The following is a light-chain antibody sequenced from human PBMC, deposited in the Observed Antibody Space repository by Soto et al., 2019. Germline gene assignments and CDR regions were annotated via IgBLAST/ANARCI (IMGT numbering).Light chain of an antibody. Sequence: IRITQSPANLSVSTREIATVSCRASQSGSSNLAWYHQKPGQTPKLLICVASTMTTGITARFSGSGSGKEFTPAISSLQSEDCAVYYCQQYNVWPLTFGGGTKVEFK. CDR2: VAS. CDR1: QSGSSN. CDR3: QQYNVWPLT. V-gene: IGKV3-15*01. J-gene: IGKJ4*01.